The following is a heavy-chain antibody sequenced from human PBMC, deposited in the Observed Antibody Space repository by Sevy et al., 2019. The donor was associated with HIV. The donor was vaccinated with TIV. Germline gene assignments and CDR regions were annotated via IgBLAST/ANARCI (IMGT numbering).Heavy chain of an antibody. J-gene: IGHJ6*02. CDR3: ARAGDIVEVAAHYGMDV. V-gene: IGHV3-33*01. D-gene: IGHD2-15*01. Sequence: GGSLRLSCAASGVTFSSYGMHWVRQAPGKGLEWVAVIWYDGINKYYGDSVKGRFTISRDNSKNTVYLQMTNLRAEDTAVYYCARAGDIVEVAAHYGMDVWGQGTTVTVSS. CDR1: GVTFSSYG. CDR2: IWYDGINK.